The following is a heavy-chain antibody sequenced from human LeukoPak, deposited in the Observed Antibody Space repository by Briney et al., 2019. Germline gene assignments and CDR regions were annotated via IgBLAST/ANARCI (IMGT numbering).Heavy chain of an antibody. CDR3: ASWGVYYHYGMDV. V-gene: IGHV1-8*02. CDR1: GGTLSSYA. D-gene: IGHD3-10*01. CDR2: MNPNSGNT. J-gene: IGHJ6*02. Sequence: ASVKVSCKASGGTLSSYAISWVRQAPGQGLEWMGWMNPNSGNTGYAQKFQGRVTMTRNTSISTAYMELSSLRSEDTAVYYCASWGVYYHYGMDVWGQGTTVTVSS.